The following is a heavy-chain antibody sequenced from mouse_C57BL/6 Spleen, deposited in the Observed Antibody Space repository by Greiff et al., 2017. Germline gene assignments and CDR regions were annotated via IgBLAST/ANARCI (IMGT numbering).Heavy chain of an antibody. D-gene: IGHD3-2*02. CDR3: ARSGALSSFDY. CDR1: GYTFTSYW. V-gene: IGHV1-69*01. Sequence: QVKLQQPGAELVMPGASVKLSCKASGYTFTSYWMHWVKQRPGQGLEWIGEIDPSDSYTNYNQKFKGKSTLTVDKSSSTAYMQLSSLTSEDSAVYYCARSGALSSFDYWGQGTTLTVSS. J-gene: IGHJ2*01. CDR2: IDPSDSYT.